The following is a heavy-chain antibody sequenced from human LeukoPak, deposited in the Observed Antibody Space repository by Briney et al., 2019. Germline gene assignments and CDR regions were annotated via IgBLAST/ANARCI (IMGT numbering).Heavy chain of an antibody. Sequence: GGSLRLSCAASGCTFSSCWMHWVRQDPGKGLVWVARINSDGSSTSYADSVKGRFTISRDNVKNTLYLQMSSLRVEDTAVYYCARVTSLTRTIFDSWGQGTLVTVSS. D-gene: IGHD2-2*02. J-gene: IGHJ4*02. CDR1: GCTFSSCW. CDR2: INSDGSST. V-gene: IGHV3-74*01. CDR3: ARVTSLTRTIFDS.